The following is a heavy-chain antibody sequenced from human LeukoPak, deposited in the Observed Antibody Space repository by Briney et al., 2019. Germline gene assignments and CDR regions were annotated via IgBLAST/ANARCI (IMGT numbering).Heavy chain of an antibody. V-gene: IGHV3-30*02. D-gene: IGHD3-9*01. J-gene: IGHJ1*01. CDR3: ARDGHYDVLTGYFQD. CDR2: IRYDGSNK. Sequence: GGSLRLSCAASGFTFSSYGMHWVRQAPGKGLEWVAFIRYDGSNKYYADSVKGRFTISRDNSKNTLYLQMNSLRAEDTAVYYCARDGHYDVLTGYFQDWGQGTLVTVSS. CDR1: GFTFSSYG.